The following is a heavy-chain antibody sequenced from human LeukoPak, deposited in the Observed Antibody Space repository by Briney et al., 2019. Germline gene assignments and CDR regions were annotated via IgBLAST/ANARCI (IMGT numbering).Heavy chain of an antibody. D-gene: IGHD4-17*01. CDR1: GVSISSSNSY. CDR2: IYYSGNT. CDR3: ARETTAHGYFDY. V-gene: IGHV4-39*02. Sequence: PSETLSLTCTVSGVSISSSNSYWGWIRQPPGKGLEWIGSIYYSGNTYYNASLKSRVTISIDTSKNQFSLKLTSVTAADTAVYYCARETTAHGYFDYWGQGTLVTVSS. J-gene: IGHJ4*02.